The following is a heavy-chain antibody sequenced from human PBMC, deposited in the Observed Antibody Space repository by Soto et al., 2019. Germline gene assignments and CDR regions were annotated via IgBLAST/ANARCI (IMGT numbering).Heavy chain of an antibody. J-gene: IGHJ4*02. CDR1: GGTFSSYA. V-gene: IGHV1-69*01. Sequence: QVQLVQSGAEVKKPGSSVKVSCKASGGTFSSYAISWVRQAPGQGLEWMGGIIPIFGTANYAQKFQGRVTITADESTSTADLELSSLRSEDTAVYYCARLYCSSTSCYNLDYWGQGTLVTVSS. CDR2: IIPIFGTA. CDR3: ARLYCSSTSCYNLDY. D-gene: IGHD2-2*01.